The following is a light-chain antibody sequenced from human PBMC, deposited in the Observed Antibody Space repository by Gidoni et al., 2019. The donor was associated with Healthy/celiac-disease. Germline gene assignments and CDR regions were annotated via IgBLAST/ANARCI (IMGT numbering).Light chain of an antibody. J-gene: IGKJ1*01. V-gene: IGKV4-1*01. Sequence: DIVMTQSPASLAVSLGERATINCKSSQSVLYRSNNNNYLAWYQQKPGQPPKLLIYWASTRESGVPDRFSGSGSGTDFTLTISSLQAEDVAVYYCQQYYSTPTFGQGTKVEIK. CDR2: WAS. CDR1: QSVLYRSNNNNY. CDR3: QQYYSTPT.